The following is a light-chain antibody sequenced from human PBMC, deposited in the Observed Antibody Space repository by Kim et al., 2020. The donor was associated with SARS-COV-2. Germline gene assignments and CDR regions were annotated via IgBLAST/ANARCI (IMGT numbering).Light chain of an antibody. CDR3: QVWDSSSDHPV. CDR1: NIGSKS. Sequence: APGKTARSTWGGNNIGSKSVHWYQQKPGQAPVLVIYYDSDRPSGIPERFSGSNSGNTATLTISRVEAGDEADYYCQVWDSSSDHPVFGGGTKLTFL. V-gene: IGLV3-21*04. CDR2: YDS. J-gene: IGLJ2*01.